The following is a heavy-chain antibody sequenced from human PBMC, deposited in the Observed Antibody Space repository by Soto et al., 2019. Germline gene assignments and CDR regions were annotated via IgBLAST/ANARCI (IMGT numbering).Heavy chain of an antibody. CDR2: ISYDGSNK. CDR1: RITFSSYG. J-gene: IGHJ6*02. Sequence: GGSLRLSCAAPRITFSSYGMHRVRLAPGKGLEWVAVISYDGSNKYYADSVKGRFTISRDNSKNTLYLQMNSLRAEDTAVYYCAKAHLLGTVGYYGMDVWGQGTTVTVSS. V-gene: IGHV3-30*18. D-gene: IGHD5-18*01. CDR3: AKAHLLGTVGYYGMDV.